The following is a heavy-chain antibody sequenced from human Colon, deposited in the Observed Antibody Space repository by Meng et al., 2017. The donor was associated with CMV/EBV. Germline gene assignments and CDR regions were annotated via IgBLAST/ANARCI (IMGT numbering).Heavy chain of an antibody. CDR1: YPFSTYR. Sequence: YPFSTYRNGWVRRMPGKGLEWMGLVFPGDSDTRYGPSFRGQVTISADKTITTAYLQWSSLKASDTAMYYCARRMGGYNSNGYYYFFDQWGQGTLVTVSS. CDR2: VFPGDSDT. J-gene: IGHJ4*02. CDR3: ARRMGGYNSNGYYYFFDQ. D-gene: IGHD3-22*01. V-gene: IGHV5-51*01.